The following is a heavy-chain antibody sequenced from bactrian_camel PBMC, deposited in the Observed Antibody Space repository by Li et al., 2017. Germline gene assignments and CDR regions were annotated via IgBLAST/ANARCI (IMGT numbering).Heavy chain of an antibody. CDR2: MYISGGTK. D-gene: IGHD2*01. CDR1: RPISSINW. J-gene: IGHJ4*01. CDR3: AKALGGGNYYTGEYNY. V-gene: IGHV3S1*01. Sequence: QVQLVESGGGLVQTGEPLRLSCAASRPISSINWVAWFRQAPGNEREGVAAMYISGGTKYAADSVRGRFTMTRDNAENTVYLQMNNLQPEDTALYYCAKALGGGNYYTGEYNYWGQGTQVTV.